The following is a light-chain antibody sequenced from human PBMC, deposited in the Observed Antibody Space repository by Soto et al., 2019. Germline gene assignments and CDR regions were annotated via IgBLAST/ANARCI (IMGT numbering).Light chain of an antibody. CDR2: AAS. J-gene: IGKJ2*02. CDR1: QSISSY. CDR3: QQSYSTRRT. Sequence: DIQMTQSPSSLSASVGDRVTITCRASQSISSYLNWYQQKPGKAPKLLIYAASSLQSGVPSRFSGSGSGTEFTLTISSLQPVDFATYYCQQSYSTRRTFGQGTKLEIK. V-gene: IGKV1-39*01.